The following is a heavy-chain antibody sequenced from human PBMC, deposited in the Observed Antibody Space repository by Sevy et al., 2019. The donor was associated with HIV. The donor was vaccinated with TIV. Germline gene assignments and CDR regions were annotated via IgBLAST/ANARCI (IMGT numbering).Heavy chain of an antibody. V-gene: IGHV3-33*01. Sequence: GWSLRLSCVASGFTFSDYGMHWVRQAPGKGLEWVAVIWYDETNKKYADSVKVRFTISKDNSKNTLYLQMSSRRAEDTAVYYCTRAVSLGLPYFEYWGQGALVTVSS. CDR3: TRAVSLGLPYFEY. J-gene: IGHJ4*02. CDR2: IWYDETNK. CDR1: GFTFSDYG. D-gene: IGHD3-16*01.